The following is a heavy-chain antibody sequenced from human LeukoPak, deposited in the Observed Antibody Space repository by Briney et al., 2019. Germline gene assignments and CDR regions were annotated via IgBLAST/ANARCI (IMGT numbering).Heavy chain of an antibody. CDR3: ARDLEVPGGNRLFDY. CDR2: ISSSSSYI. CDR1: GFTFSSYS. D-gene: IGHD4-23*01. J-gene: IGHJ4*02. V-gene: IGHV3-21*01. Sequence: PGGSLRLSCAASGFTFSSYSMNWVRQAPGKGLEWVSSISSSSSYIYYADSVKGRFSISRDNAKNSMYLQMNSLIDEDTAVYYCARDLEVPGGNRLFDYWGQGTLVTVSS.